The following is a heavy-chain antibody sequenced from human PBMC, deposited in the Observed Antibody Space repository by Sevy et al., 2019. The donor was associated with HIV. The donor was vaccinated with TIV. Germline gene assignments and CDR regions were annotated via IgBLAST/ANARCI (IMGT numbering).Heavy chain of an antibody. CDR1: GFTFSSYA. V-gene: IGHV3-30-3*01. D-gene: IGHD2-21*02. Sequence: GGSLRLSCAASGFTFSSYAMHWVRQAPGKGLEWVAVISYDGSNKYYADSVKGRFTISSDNSKNTLYLQRNSLRAEDTAVYYCARVSLAYCGGDCYSGAFDIWGQGTMVTVSS. CDR2: ISYDGSNK. CDR3: ARVSLAYCGGDCYSGAFDI. J-gene: IGHJ3*02.